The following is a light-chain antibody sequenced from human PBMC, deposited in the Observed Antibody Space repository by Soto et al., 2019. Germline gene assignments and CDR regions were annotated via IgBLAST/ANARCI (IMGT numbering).Light chain of an antibody. CDR1: SSGVGGYNF. CDR3: CSYADRYTVL. J-gene: IGLJ2*01. Sequence: QSVLTQPRSVSGSPGQSVTISCTGISSGVGGYNFVSWYQQHPGKAPKLILYDVRKWPSGVPDRFSCSKSGNTASLTISGLQAEAEADYYCCSYADRYTVLFGGGTKLTVL. CDR2: DVR. V-gene: IGLV2-11*01.